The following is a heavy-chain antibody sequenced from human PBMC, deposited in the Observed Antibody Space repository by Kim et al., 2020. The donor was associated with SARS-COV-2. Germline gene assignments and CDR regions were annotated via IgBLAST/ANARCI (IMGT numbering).Heavy chain of an antibody. CDR3: ARDRDGYSYGSSGMDV. Sequence: VKGRFTISRDKSKNTVYLQMNSLRAEDTAVYYCARDRDGYSYGSSGMDVWGQGTTVPVSS. D-gene: IGHD5-18*01. J-gene: IGHJ6*02. V-gene: IGHV3-30*07.